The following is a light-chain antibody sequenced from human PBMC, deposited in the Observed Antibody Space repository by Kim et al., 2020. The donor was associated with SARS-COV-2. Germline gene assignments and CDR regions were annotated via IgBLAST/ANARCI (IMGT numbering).Light chain of an antibody. V-gene: IGKV1-5*01. CDR3: QQYNGSPLT. Sequence: ASVGDRVTITCRASQTISSWLAWYQQKSGNAPKLLIYDASSANAGVPARFSGSGSGTEFTLTISSLQPDDFATYYCQQYNGSPLTFGGGTKVDIK. CDR2: DAS. CDR1: QTISSW. J-gene: IGKJ4*01.